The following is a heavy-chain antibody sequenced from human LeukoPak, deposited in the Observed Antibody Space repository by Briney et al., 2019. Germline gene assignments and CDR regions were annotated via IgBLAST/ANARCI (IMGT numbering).Heavy chain of an antibody. J-gene: IGHJ6*02. V-gene: IGHV3-53*01. CDR1: GFTVSSNY. Sequence: GGSLRLSCAASGFTVSSNYMSWVRQAPGKGLEWVSVIYSGGSTYYADSVKGRFTISRDNSKNTLYLQMNSLRAEDTAVYYCAKARTYSSGWYYYYGMDVWGQGTTVTVSS. CDR2: IYSGGST. CDR3: AKARTYSSGWYYYYGMDV. D-gene: IGHD6-19*01.